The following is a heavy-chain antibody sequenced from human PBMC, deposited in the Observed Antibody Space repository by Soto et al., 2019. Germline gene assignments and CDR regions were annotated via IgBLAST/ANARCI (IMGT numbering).Heavy chain of an antibody. CDR3: ARSRPPIVVVPAAIWFDP. Sequence: ASVKVSCKASGYTFTGYYMHWVRQAPGQGLEWMGWINPNSGGTNSAQKFQGRVTMTRDTSISTAYMELSRLRSYDTAVYYCARSRPPIVVVPAAIWFDPWGQGTLVTVSS. J-gene: IGHJ5*02. V-gene: IGHV1-2*02. D-gene: IGHD2-2*02. CDR1: GYTFTGYY. CDR2: INPNSGGT.